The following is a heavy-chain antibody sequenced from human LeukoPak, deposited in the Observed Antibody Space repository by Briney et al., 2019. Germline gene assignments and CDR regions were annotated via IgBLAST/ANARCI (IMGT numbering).Heavy chain of an antibody. J-gene: IGHJ4*02. CDR2: ISGSHGST. V-gene: IGHV3-23*01. CDR3: AKDRWGSGSPFDY. D-gene: IGHD1-26*01. Sequence: GGSLRLSCVASGFTFSSYAMNWVRQAPGKGLEWVSGISGSHGSTYYADSVKGRFTISRDNSKNTLYLQMNSLRAEDTAVYYCAKDRWGSGSPFDYWGQGTLVTVSS. CDR1: GFTFSSYA.